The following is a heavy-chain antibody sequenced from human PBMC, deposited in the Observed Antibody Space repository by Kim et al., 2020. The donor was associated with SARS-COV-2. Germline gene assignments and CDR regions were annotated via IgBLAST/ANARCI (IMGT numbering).Heavy chain of an antibody. CDR1: GFTFSSYA. V-gene: IGHV3-30*04. J-gene: IGHJ4*02. Sequence: GGSLRLSCAASGFTFSSYAMHWVRQAPGKGLEWVAVISYDGSNKYYADSVKGRFTISRDNSKNTLYLQMNSLRAEDTAVYYCARVKPLYSGSYLGGFDYWGQGTLVTVSS. CDR3: ARVKPLYSGSYLGGFDY. CDR2: ISYDGSNK. D-gene: IGHD1-26*01.